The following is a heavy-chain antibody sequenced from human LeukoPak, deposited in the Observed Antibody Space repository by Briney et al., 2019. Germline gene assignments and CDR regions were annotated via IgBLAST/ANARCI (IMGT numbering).Heavy chain of an antibody. CDR2: IYYSGST. CDR1: GGSISSSRDY. J-gene: IGHJ6*03. D-gene: IGHD3-16*02. CDR3: ARVLSGYYYYYMDV. V-gene: IGHV4-39*07. Sequence: SETLSLTCTVSGGSISSSRDYWAWLRQPPGKGLEWIANIYYSGSTYYSPSLKSRVTISVDTSKNQFSLKLSSVTAADTAVYYCARVLSGYYYYYMDVWGKGTTVTVSS.